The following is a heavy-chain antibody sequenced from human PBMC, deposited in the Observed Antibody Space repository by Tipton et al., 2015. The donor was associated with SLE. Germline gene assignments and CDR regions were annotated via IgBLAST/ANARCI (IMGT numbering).Heavy chain of an antibody. Sequence: TLSLTCTVSGGSISSYYWSWVRQPPGKGLEWIGYIYTSGSTNYNPSLKSRVTISVDTSKNQFSLKLSSVTAADTAVYYCARDPGGATAEYFQHRGQGTLVTVSS. V-gene: IGHV4-4*08. CDR1: GGSISSYY. CDR3: ARDPGGATAEYFQH. J-gene: IGHJ1*01. CDR2: IYTSGST. D-gene: IGHD1-26*01.